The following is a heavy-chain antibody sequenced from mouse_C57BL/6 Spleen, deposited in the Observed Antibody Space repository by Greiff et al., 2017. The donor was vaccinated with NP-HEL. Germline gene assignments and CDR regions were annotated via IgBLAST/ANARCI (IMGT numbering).Heavy chain of an antibody. V-gene: IGHV1-22*01. Sequence: EVQVVESGPELVKPGASVKMSCKASGYTFTDYNMHWVKQSHGKSLEWIGYINPNNGGTSYNQKFKGKATLTVNKSSSTAYMELRSLTSEDSAVYYCARTAQATLDYWGQGTTLTVSS. CDR2: INPNNGGT. J-gene: IGHJ2*01. CDR3: ARTAQATLDY. D-gene: IGHD3-2*02. CDR1: GYTFTDYN.